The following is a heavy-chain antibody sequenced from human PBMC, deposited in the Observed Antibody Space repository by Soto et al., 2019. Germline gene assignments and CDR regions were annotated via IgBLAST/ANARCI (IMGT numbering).Heavy chain of an antibody. Sequence: QVQLVESGGGVVQPGRSLRLSCAASGFTFSSYAMHWVRQAPGKGLEWVAVISYDGSNKYYADSVKGRFTISRDNSKNTLYLQMNSLRAEDTAVYYCARPPSAAMAHFDYWGQGTLVTVSS. CDR3: ARPPSAAMAHFDY. V-gene: IGHV3-30-3*01. CDR1: GFTFSSYA. CDR2: ISYDGSNK. J-gene: IGHJ4*02. D-gene: IGHD5-18*01.